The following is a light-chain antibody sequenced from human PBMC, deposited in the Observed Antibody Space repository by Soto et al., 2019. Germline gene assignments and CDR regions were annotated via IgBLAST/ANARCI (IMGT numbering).Light chain of an antibody. CDR3: QQRSNWPLT. V-gene: IGKV3-11*01. J-gene: IGKJ4*01. Sequence: EIVLTQSPATLSLSPGERATLSCRASQSVSSYLAWYQQKPGQAPRLLIYDASNRATGVPARFSGSGSGTDFTLIISSLEPEDFAVYYCQQRSNWPLTFGGGTKVEIK. CDR2: DAS. CDR1: QSVSSY.